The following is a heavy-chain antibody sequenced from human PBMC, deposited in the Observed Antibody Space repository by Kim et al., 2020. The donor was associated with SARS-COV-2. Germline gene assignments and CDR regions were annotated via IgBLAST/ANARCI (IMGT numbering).Heavy chain of an antibody. V-gene: IGHV3-7*01. D-gene: IGHD1-26*01. J-gene: IGHJ5*02. Sequence: GGSLRLSCAASGFTFSSFWMSWVRQAPGKGLEWVANINQDGSDKYYVDSVKGRFTISRDNAKNSLYLQMNNLRAEDTAVYYCARNQLVGGRCPWGQGTLVTVSS. CDR1: GFTFSSFW. CDR2: INQDGSDK. CDR3: ARNQLVGGRCP.